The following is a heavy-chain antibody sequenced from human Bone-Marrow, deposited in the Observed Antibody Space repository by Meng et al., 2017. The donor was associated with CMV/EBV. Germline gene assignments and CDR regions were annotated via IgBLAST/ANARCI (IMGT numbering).Heavy chain of an antibody. CDR2: IKQDGSEK. D-gene: IGHD5-18*01. J-gene: IGHJ4*02. V-gene: IGHV3-7*01. CDR3: ARDRSYGAGFGY. CDR1: GFTFSSYW. Sequence: GESLKISCAASGFTFSSYWMSWVRQAPGKGLEWAANIKQDGSEKYYVDSVMGRFTISRDNAKNSLYLQMNSLRAEDTAVYYCARDRSYGAGFGYWGQGTLVTFSS.